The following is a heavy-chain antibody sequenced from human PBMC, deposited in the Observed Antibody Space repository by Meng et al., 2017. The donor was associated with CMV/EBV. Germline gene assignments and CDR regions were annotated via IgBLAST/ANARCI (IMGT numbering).Heavy chain of an antibody. CDR3: IGDCGGDCYSDGALNY. V-gene: IGHV3-73*01. Sequence: FSGSAMHWVRQGSGKGLEWVGRIRSKANSYATTYAASVKGRFTISRDDSKNTAYLQMDSLKTDDTAVYYCIGDCGGDCYSDGALNYWGQGTLVTVSS. CDR2: IRSKANSYAT. D-gene: IGHD2-21*02. CDR1: FSGSA. J-gene: IGHJ4*02.